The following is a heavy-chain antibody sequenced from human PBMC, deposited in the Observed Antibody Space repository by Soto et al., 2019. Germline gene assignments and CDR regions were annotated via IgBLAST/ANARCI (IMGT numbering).Heavy chain of an antibody. V-gene: IGHV3-23*01. CDR3: AKWQKIWANMYYFDY. J-gene: IGHJ4*02. Sequence: GGSLRLSCAASGFIFSDFAMSWVRQAPGKGLEWVSSISGSAGTTYYADSVKGRFTISRDNSKNTLWLQMNTLRAGDTAVYYCAKWQKIWANMYYFDYWGQGTLVTVS. CDR1: GFIFSDFA. D-gene: IGHD3-16*01. CDR2: ISGSAGTT.